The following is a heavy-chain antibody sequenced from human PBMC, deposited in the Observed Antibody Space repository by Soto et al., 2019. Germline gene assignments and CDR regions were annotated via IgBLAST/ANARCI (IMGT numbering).Heavy chain of an antibody. J-gene: IGHJ3*02. Sequence: GGSLRLSCAASGFTFSGSAMHWVRQASGKGLEWVGRIRSKANSYATAYAASVKGRFTISRDDSKNTAYLQMNSLKTEDTAVYYCTTLTIRLSRSDSSGYYDHAFDIWGQGTMVTVSS. CDR1: GFTFSGSA. V-gene: IGHV3-73*01. CDR3: TTLTIRLSRSDSSGYYDHAFDI. D-gene: IGHD3-22*01. CDR2: IRSKANSYAT.